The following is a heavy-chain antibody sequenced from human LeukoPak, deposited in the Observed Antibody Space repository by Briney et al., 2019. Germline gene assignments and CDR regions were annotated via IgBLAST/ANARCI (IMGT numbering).Heavy chain of an antibody. V-gene: IGHV3-23*01. J-gene: IGHJ4*02. D-gene: IGHD2-2*01. Sequence: PGGSLRLSCAASGFTFNYAWMSWVRQAPGKGLEWVSAISGSGGNTYYADSVKGRFTISRDNSKNTLFLQMNSLRAEDTAVYYCAKEAQGCSITSCYFDSWGQGTLVTVSS. CDR3: AKEAQGCSITSCYFDS. CDR2: ISGSGGNT. CDR1: GFTFNYAW.